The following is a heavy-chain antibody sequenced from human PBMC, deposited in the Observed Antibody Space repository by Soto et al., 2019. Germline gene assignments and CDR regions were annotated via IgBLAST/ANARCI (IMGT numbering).Heavy chain of an antibody. J-gene: IGHJ6*02. CDR2: LSGSGGNT. Sequence: EVQLLESGGGLVQPGGSLRLSCAASGFTFSTYAMSWVRQAPGKGLEWVSTLSGSGGNTFYADSVEGRFTISRDNSKNTLFLQMNAMRAEDTAVYYCAKDLETSTYVSDYGLDVWGQGTTVTVSS. D-gene: IGHD3-10*01. CDR3: AKDLETSTYVSDYGLDV. V-gene: IGHV3-23*01. CDR1: GFTFSTYA.